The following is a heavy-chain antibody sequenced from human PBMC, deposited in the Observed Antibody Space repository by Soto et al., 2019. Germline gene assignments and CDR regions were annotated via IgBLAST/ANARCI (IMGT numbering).Heavy chain of an antibody. J-gene: IGHJ5*02. V-gene: IGHV4-59*01. Sequence: SETLSLTCTVSGGSISSYYWSWIRQPPGKGLEWIGYIYYSGSTNYNPSLKSRVTISVDTSKNQFSLKLSSVTAADTAVYYCASNWGYCSSTSCLGAWGQGTLVTVSS. CDR2: IYYSGST. D-gene: IGHD2-2*01. CDR1: GGSISSYY. CDR3: ASNWGYCSSTSCLGA.